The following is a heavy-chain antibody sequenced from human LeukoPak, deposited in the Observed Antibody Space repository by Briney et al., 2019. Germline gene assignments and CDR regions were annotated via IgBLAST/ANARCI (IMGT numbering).Heavy chain of an antibody. CDR2: IYHSGST. V-gene: IGHV4-38-2*01. J-gene: IGHJ5*02. D-gene: IGHD6-13*01. Sequence: ETSETLSLTCAVSGYSISSGYYWGWIRQPPGKGLEWIGSIYHSGSTYYNPSLKSRVTISVDTSKNQFSLKLSSVTAADTAVYYCARSMEVAAADDNWFDPWGKGTLVTVSS. CDR1: GYSISSGYY. CDR3: ARSMEVAAADDNWFDP.